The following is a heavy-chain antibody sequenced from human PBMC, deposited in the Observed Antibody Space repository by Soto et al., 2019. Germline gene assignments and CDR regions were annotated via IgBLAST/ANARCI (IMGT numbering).Heavy chain of an antibody. J-gene: IGHJ3*01. D-gene: IGHD2-15*01. Sequence: VQLLESGGGLVQPGGSLRLSCAVSGFTFGSYAMSWVRQTPGKGLEWVSLISTSGGNTYYADSVKGRFTISRDNSNKTLYLQMNSLRADDTAVYYCAKFRIYSAFRNALDFWGRGTVVTVSS. CDR3: AKFRIYSAFRNALDF. CDR2: ISTSGGNT. CDR1: GFTFGSYA. V-gene: IGHV3-23*01.